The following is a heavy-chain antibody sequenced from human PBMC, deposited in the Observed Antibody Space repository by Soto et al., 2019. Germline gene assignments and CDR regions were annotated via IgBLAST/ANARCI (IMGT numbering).Heavy chain of an antibody. Sequence: PGGSLRLSCAASGFTFSSYAMSWVRQAPGKGLEWVSAISGSGGSTYYADSVKGRFTISRDNSKNTLYLQMNSLRAEDTAVYYCAKSSFYNWNFRSETRNNWFDPWGQGTLVTVSS. CDR2: ISGSGGST. CDR1: GFTFSSYA. J-gene: IGHJ5*02. D-gene: IGHD1-7*01. CDR3: AKSSFYNWNFRSETRNNWFDP. V-gene: IGHV3-23*01.